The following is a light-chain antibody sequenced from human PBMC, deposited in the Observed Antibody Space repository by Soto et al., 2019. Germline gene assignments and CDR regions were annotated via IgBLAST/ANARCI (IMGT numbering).Light chain of an antibody. V-gene: IGKV3-20*01. CDR3: QQYGGSPLYT. CDR1: QSVYSSH. CDR2: GAS. J-gene: IGKJ2*01. Sequence: DIVLTQSPGTLSLSPGEGATLSCRASQSVYSSHLAWYQQKPGQAPRLVIYGASSRATGIPDRFSGSGSGTDFTLTISRLEPEDFAVYYCQQYGGSPLYTFGQGTTLEIK.